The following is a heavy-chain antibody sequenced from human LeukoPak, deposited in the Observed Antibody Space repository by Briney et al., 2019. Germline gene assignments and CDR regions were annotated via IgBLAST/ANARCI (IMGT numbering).Heavy chain of an antibody. CDR2: ISGSGGST. CDR3: ARGVTYYYDSSGYY. J-gene: IGHJ4*02. Sequence: GGSLRLSCAVSGFTFSSYAMSWVRQAPGKGLEWVSDISGSGGSTYYADSVKGRFTISRDNAKNSLYLQMNSLRAEDTAVYYCARGVTYYYDSSGYYWGQGTLVTVSS. V-gene: IGHV3-23*01. CDR1: GFTFSSYA. D-gene: IGHD3-22*01.